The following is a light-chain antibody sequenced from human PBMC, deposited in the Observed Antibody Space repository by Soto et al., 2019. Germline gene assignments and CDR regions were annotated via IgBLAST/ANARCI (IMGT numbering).Light chain of an antibody. CDR2: GAS. CDR1: QSVGRN. J-gene: IGKJ1*01. V-gene: IGKV3-15*01. Sequence: VVLTQSPVTLSVSPGEGATLSCRASQSVGRNLAWYQQTPGQAPRLLIYGASTRAAGIPVRFTGSGSGTEVRPTITSLQSEDFAVYCCQHYDKWPPGGTFAHGTRVDI. CDR3: QHYDKWPPGGT.